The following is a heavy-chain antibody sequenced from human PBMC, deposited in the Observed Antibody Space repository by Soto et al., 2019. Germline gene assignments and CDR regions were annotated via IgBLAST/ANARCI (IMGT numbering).Heavy chain of an antibody. V-gene: IGHV1-46*01. J-gene: IGHJ4*02. CDR3: AVSGYSYATDDYFDY. Sequence: QVQLVQSGAEVKKPGASVKVSCKASGYTFTSYYMHWVRQAPGQGLEWMGIINPSGGSTSYAQKFLGRVTMTRDTSTSTVYMELSSLRSEDTAVYYCAVSGYSYATDDYFDYWAREPWSPSPQ. CDR2: INPSGGST. D-gene: IGHD5-18*01. CDR1: GYTFTSYY.